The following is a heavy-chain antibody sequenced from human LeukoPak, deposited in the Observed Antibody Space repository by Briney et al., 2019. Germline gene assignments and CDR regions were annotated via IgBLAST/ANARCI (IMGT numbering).Heavy chain of an antibody. CDR1: GGSISSYY. CDR2: IYTSGST. J-gene: IGHJ5*02. Sequence: PSETLSLTCTVSGGSISSYYWSWIRQPAGKGLEWIGRIYTSGSTNYNPSLKSRVTMSVDTSKNQFSLKLSSVTAADTAVYYCARGGAYYYGSGRFNWFDPWGQGTLVTVSS. V-gene: IGHV4-4*07. CDR3: ARGGAYYYGSGRFNWFDP. D-gene: IGHD3-10*01.